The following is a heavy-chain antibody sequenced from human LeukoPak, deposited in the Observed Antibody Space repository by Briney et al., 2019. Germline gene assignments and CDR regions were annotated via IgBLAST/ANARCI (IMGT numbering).Heavy chain of an antibody. V-gene: IGHV5-51*01. CDR2: IYPGDSDT. CDR3: ASTNLLGYCSSTSCDFEY. J-gene: IGHJ4*02. CDR1: GYSFTSYW. Sequence: GESLKISCKGSGYSFTSYWIGWVRQMPGKGLEWMGIIYPGDSDTRYSPSFQGQVTISADKSISTAYLQWSSLKASDTAMYYCASTNLLGYCSSTSCDFEYWGQGTLVTVSS. D-gene: IGHD2-2*01.